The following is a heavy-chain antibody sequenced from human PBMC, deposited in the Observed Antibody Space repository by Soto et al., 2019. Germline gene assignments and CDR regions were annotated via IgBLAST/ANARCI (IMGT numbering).Heavy chain of an antibody. V-gene: IGHV3-7*03. CDR2: IKQDGSEK. Sequence: GGSLRLSCAASGFTFSSYWMSWVRQAPGKGLEWVANIKQDGSEKYYVDSVKGRFTISRDNAKNSLYLQMNSLRAEDTAVYYCEIAGTPPYGWFDTWGQGTLVTVSS. J-gene: IGHJ5*02. CDR3: EIAGTPPYGWFDT. CDR1: GFTFSSYW. D-gene: IGHD1-1*01.